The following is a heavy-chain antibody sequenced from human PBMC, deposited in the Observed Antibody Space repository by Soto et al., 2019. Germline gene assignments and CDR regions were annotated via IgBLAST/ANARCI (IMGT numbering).Heavy chain of an antibody. V-gene: IGHV1-46*01. CDR1: GYTFTSYY. Sequence: GASVKVSCKASGYTFTSYYMHWVRQAPGQGLEWMGIINPSGGSTSYAQKFQGRVTMTRDTSTSTVYMELSSLRSEDTAVYYCARDTIAAAGTGYYYGMDVWGQGTTVTVSS. J-gene: IGHJ6*02. D-gene: IGHD6-13*01. CDR3: ARDTIAAAGTGYYYGMDV. CDR2: INPSGGST.